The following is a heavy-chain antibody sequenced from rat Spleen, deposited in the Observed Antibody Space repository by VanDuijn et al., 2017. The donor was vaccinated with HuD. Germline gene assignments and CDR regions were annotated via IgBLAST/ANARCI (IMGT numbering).Heavy chain of an antibody. D-gene: IGHD1-4*01. V-gene: IGHV5-22*01. CDR3: ARPGITSYVMDA. Sequence: EVQMVESGGGLVKPGRSLKLSCAASGFTVSDYYMAWVRQAPKKGLEWVASISYEGSGTYYGDSVKGRFTISRDNAKSTLYLQMNSLRSEDTATYYCARPGITSYVMDAWGQGASVTVSS. CDR1: GFTVSDYY. J-gene: IGHJ4*01. CDR2: ISYEGSGT.